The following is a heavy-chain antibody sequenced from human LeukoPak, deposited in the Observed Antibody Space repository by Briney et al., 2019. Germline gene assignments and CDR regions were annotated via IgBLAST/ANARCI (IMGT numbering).Heavy chain of an antibody. CDR3: ARHVSHAYYTIDAFDI. J-gene: IGHJ3*02. V-gene: IGHV5-51*01. CDR2: IYPGDSDT. CDR1: GYSFTSYW. Sequence: GESLKISCKGSGYSFTSYWIGWVRQMPGKGLEWMGIIYPGDSDTRHSPSFQGQVTISADKSISTAYLQWSSLKASDTAMYYCARHVSHAYYTIDAFDIWGQGTMVTVSS. D-gene: IGHD3-3*01.